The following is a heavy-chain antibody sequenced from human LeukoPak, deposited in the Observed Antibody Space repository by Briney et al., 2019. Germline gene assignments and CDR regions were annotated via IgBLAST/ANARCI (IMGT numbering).Heavy chain of an antibody. Sequence: ALVKVSCKASGYTFTSYDINWVRQATGHGPEWMGWMNPNSGNTGYAQIFQGRVSMTRNTSISTAYMELSSLRSEDTAVYYCARFRLHYGGSGSYPDFDYWGQGTLVTVSS. CDR3: ARFRLHYGGSGSYPDFDY. J-gene: IGHJ4*02. CDR2: MNPNSGNT. D-gene: IGHD3-10*01. V-gene: IGHV1-8*01. CDR1: GYTFTSYD.